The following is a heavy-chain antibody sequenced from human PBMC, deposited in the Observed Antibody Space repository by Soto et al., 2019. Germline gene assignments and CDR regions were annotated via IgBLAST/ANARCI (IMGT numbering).Heavy chain of an antibody. CDR3: ARDSRGRYFDY. V-gene: IGHV3-33*01. J-gene: IGHJ4*02. CDR1: GFTFSSYG. CDR2: IWYDGSNK. Sequence: QVQLVESGGGVVQPGRSLRLSCAASGFTFSSYGMHWVRQAPGKGLEWVAVIWYDGSNKYYADSVKGRFTISRDNSKNTLYLQMNSLRAEDTAVDYCARDSRGRYFDYWGQGTLVTVSS. D-gene: IGHD2-15*01.